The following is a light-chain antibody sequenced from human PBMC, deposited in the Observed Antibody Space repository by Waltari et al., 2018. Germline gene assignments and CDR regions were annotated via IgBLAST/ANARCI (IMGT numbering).Light chain of an antibody. CDR2: DIN. V-gene: IGLV2-11*01. Sequence: QSALTQPRSVSGSPGQSVTISCTGNSNDIGSNNFVSWYQYHPGKVPKLMIHDINERPSGVPDRFSGSKSGNTASLTISGLQADDEADYYCCSYAGSYTLFGGGTKLTVL. CDR3: CSYAGSYTL. CDR1: SNDIGSNNF. J-gene: IGLJ2*01.